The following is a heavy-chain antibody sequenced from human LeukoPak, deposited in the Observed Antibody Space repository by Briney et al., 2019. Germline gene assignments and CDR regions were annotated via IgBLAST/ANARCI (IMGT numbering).Heavy chain of an antibody. D-gene: IGHD3-16*01. CDR1: AFTFTSGFTFSSCW. CDR2: IKQDGSEK. Sequence: PGGSLRLSCTASAFTFTSGFTFSSCWMTWVRQAPGEGLEWVANIKQDGSEKYYVDSVKGRFTISRDSAKNSLFLQMNSLRAEDTAVYYCARDRCRMDLGTAFHIWGQGTMVTVSS. V-gene: IGHV3-7*03. CDR3: ARDRCRMDLGTAFHI. J-gene: IGHJ3*02.